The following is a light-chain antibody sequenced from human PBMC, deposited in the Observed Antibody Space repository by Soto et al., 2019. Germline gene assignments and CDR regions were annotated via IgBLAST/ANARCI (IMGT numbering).Light chain of an antibody. CDR2: KAS. CDR1: QSISSW. CDR3: QQSYSTPPIT. V-gene: IGKV1-5*03. J-gene: IGKJ5*01. Sequence: DSQMTPEPSTLSASVEDSVTITCRASQSISSWLAWYQQKPGKAPKLLIYKASSLESGVPSRFSGSGSGTEFTLTISSLQPDDFATYYCQQSYSTPPITFGQGTRLEIK.